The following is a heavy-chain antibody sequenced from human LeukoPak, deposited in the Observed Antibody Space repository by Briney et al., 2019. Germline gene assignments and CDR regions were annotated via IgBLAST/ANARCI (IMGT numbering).Heavy chain of an antibody. Sequence: PGASLRLSCAASRFTFGSFDMHWVRQAPGKGLEWVTFMRFDGSNKYYADSVKGRFTISRDNSKNTLYLQMSSLRPEDTAVYYCARQIGVSIDYWGQGTLVTVSS. CDR2: MRFDGSNK. CDR3: ARQIGVSIDY. V-gene: IGHV3-30*02. D-gene: IGHD5/OR15-5a*01. J-gene: IGHJ4*02. CDR1: RFTFGSFD.